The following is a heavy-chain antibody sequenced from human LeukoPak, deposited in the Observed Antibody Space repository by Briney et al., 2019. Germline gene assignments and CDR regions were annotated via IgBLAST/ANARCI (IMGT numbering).Heavy chain of an antibody. J-gene: IGHJ4*02. CDR2: ITATSLHI. CDR1: GVTFSGYS. Sequence: GGSLRLSCAASGVTFSGYSMNWVRQAPGKGLEWVSAITATSLHIYYADSVKGRFTISRDNSKNTLYLQMNSLRAEDTAVYYCARVGEGAAKDWGQGTLVTISA. V-gene: IGHV3-21*04. CDR3: ARVGEGAAKD. D-gene: IGHD1-26*01.